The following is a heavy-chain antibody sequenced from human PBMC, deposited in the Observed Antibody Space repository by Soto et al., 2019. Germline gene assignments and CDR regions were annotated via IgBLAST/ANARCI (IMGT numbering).Heavy chain of an antibody. CDR2: TDTTGTGT. CDR3: VKDAVTGNGVWDWFDP. D-gene: IGHD2-8*01. J-gene: IGHJ5*02. Sequence: GGSLRLSCAASGFTFRNYAMSWVRQTPGRGLEWVSSTDTTGTGTYYADSVKGRFIISRDNSRNTLYLQINSVTADDTATYYCVKDAVTGNGVWDWFDPWGQGTLVTVSS. CDR1: GFTFRNYA. V-gene: IGHV3-23*05.